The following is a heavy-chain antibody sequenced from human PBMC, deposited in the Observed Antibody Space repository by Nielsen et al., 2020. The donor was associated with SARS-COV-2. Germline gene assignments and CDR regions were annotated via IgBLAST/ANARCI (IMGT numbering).Heavy chain of an antibody. J-gene: IGHJ3*02. CDR2: IIPIFGTA. CDR3: ARGYSGRETADAFDI. V-gene: IGHV1-69*13. CDR1: GGTFSSYA. D-gene: IGHD1-26*01. Sequence: SVKVSCKTSGGTFSSYAISWVRQAPGQGLEWMGGIIPIFGTANYAQKFQGRVTITADESTSKAYMELSSLRSEDTAVYYCARGYSGRETADAFDIWGQGTMVTVSS.